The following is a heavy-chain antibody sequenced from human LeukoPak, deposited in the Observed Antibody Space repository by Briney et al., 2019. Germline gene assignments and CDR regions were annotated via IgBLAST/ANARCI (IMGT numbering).Heavy chain of an antibody. CDR1: GGSISSYY. CDR3: ARVKGGWYGYYVDY. Sequence: SETLSLTCTVSGGSISSYYWSWIRQPPGKGLEWIGYIYYSGSTNYNPSLKSRVTISVDTSKNQFSLKLSSVTAADTAVYYCARVKGGWYGYYVDYWGQGTLVTVSS. CDR2: IYYSGST. V-gene: IGHV4-59*01. D-gene: IGHD6-19*01. J-gene: IGHJ4*02.